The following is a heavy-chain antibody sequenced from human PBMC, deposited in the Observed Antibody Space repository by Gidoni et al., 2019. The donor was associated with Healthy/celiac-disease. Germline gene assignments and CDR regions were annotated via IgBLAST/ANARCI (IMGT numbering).Heavy chain of an antibody. CDR3: ARGALITMIAEGRFQH. J-gene: IGHJ1*01. V-gene: IGHV4-34*01. Sequence: IGEINHSGSTNYNPSLKSRVTISVDTSKNQFSLKLSSVTAADTAVYYCARGALITMIAEGRFQHWGQGTLVTVSS. D-gene: IGHD3-22*01. CDR2: INHSGST.